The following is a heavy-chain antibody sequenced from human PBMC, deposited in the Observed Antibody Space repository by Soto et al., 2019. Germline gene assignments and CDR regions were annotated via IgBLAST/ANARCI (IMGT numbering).Heavy chain of an antibody. J-gene: IGHJ6*02. CDR3: ATCQLGEYYYAMDI. V-gene: IGHV4-4*02. Sequence: SETLSLTCGVSGDSITTYRWWTWVRQTPGKGLEWIGEIYDSGNTRYNPSLKSRVTISKDTSKNELSLKLNSVTVADTAAYYCATCQLGEYYYAMDIWGQGTTVRVS. CDR2: IYDSGNT. D-gene: IGHD7-27*01. CDR1: GDSITTYRW.